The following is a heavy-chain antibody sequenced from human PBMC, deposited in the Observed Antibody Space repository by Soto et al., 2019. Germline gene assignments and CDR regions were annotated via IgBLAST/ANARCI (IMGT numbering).Heavy chain of an antibody. V-gene: IGHV1-69*01. Sequence: QAQVVQSGAEVSKPGSSVKLSCKASEGTFNSYAIAGLRQAPGQGLEWMGGIIPYYNTLNYAQKFQDRVTITADDSTNTVYMELSSLRSDDTAVYFCASGASRWYPYFFDSWAQGTLVTVSS. D-gene: IGHD6-13*01. CDR3: ASGASRWYPYFFDS. J-gene: IGHJ4*02. CDR1: EGTFNSYA. CDR2: IIPYYNTL.